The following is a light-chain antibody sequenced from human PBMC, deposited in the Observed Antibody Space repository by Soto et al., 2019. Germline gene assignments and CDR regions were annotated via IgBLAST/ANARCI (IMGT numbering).Light chain of an antibody. CDR3: QQYNIYSPRNP. V-gene: IGKV1-5*03. Sequence: DLQMTQSPSTLSASVVDRVTSTCRASQSISSWLAWYQQKPGKAPKLLIYKASYLESGVPSRFSGSGSGTEFTLTISSLQPDDFATYYCQQYNIYSPRNPFGQGTKVEL. CDR2: KAS. J-gene: IGKJ1*01. CDR1: QSISSW.